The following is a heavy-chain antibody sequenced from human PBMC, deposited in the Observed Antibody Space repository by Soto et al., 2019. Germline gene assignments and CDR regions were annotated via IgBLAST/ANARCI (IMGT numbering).Heavy chain of an antibody. CDR3: ARTSSGYFSPFDS. CDR2: ISAYNGKT. D-gene: IGHD3-22*01. J-gene: IGHJ4*02. V-gene: IGHV1-18*04. Sequence: VKVSCKASGYTFTNYGFSWVRQAPGQGLEWMGWISAYNGKTDYAEKLQGRVTMTTDTSTSTAYMELRSLRSDDTAVYYCARTSSGYFSPFDSWGQGTLVTVSS. CDR1: GYTFTNYG.